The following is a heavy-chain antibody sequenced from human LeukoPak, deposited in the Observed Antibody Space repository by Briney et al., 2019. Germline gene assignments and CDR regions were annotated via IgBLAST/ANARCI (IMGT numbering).Heavy chain of an antibody. CDR2: ISSSSSYI. D-gene: IGHD1-7*01. V-gene: IGHV3-21*01. CDR1: GFTFSTNS. J-gene: IGHJ4*02. Sequence: GGSLRLSCAASGFTFSTNSMNWVRQAPGKGLEWVSSISSSSSYIYYADSVKGRFTISRDNAKKSLSLDMNSLRAEDTAVYYCARAHNWKYGSFDFWGQGTLVTVSS. CDR3: ARAHNWKYGSFDF.